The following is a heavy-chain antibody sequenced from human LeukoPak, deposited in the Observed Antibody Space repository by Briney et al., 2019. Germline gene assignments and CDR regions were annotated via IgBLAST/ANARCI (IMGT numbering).Heavy chain of an antibody. CDR1: GGSFSGYY. V-gene: IGHV4-34*01. CDR3: ARFDSSAAFDI. CDR2: INHSGST. D-gene: IGHD3-22*01. J-gene: IGHJ3*02. Sequence: PSETLSLTCAVYGGSFSGYYWSWIRQPPGKGLEWIGEINHSGSTNYNPSLKSRVTISVDTSKNQFSLKLSSVTAADTAVYYCARFDSSAAFDIWGQGTMVTVSS.